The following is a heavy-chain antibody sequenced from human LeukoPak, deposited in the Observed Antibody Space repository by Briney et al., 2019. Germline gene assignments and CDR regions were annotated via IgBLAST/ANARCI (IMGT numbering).Heavy chain of an antibody. Sequence: GGSLRLSCAASGFTFSSYWMSWVRQAPGKGLEWVANIKQDGSEKYYVDSVKGRFTISRDNAKNSLYLQMNSLRAEDTAVYYCASLPPYYYYGSGSYYPTYWGQGTLVTVSS. CDR1: GFTFSSYW. V-gene: IGHV3-7*01. D-gene: IGHD3-10*01. CDR2: IKQDGSEK. CDR3: ASLPPYYYYGSGSYYPTY. J-gene: IGHJ4*02.